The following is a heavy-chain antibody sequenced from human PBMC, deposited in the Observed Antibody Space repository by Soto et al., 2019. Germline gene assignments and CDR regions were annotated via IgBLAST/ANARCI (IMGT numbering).Heavy chain of an antibody. J-gene: IGHJ6*02. Sequence: QVQLVESGGGVVQPGRSLRLSCAASGFTFSSYGMHWVRQAPGKGLAWVAGIGYDGSNKYYADSVKGRLTISRDNSKNTLYMPMNSLRAEDTAVYDCARDRSIAVAGRRYYYYYGMDVWGQGTTVTVSS. V-gene: IGHV3-33*01. CDR1: GFTFSSYG. D-gene: IGHD6-19*01. CDR2: IGYDGSNK. CDR3: ARDRSIAVAGRRYYYYYGMDV.